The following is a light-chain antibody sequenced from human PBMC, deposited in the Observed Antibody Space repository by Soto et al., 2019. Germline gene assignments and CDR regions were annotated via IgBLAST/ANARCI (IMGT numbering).Light chain of an antibody. CDR3: QQDGSLRWR. CDR2: GAS. CDR1: QSVSSSY. Sequence: DIVLTHSPGSLSSSAPFTATLSFRSSQSVSSSYLAWYQQKPGQAPRLLIYGASSRATGIPDRFSGSGSGTDFTLTISRLEPEDFAVYYCQQDGSLRWRFGEGSKADI. V-gene: IGKV3-20*01. J-gene: IGKJ1*01.